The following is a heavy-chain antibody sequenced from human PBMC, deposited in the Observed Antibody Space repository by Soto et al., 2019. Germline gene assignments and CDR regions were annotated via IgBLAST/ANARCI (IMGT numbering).Heavy chain of an antibody. J-gene: IGHJ6*03. D-gene: IGHD3-3*01. V-gene: IGHV1-8*01. Sequence: ASVKVSCKASGYTFTSYDINWVRQATGQGLEWMGWMNPNSGNTGYAQKFQGRVTMTRNTSISTAYMELSSLRSEDTAVYYCARQPTNDYDFWSGYYSPDSYYYMDVWGKGTTVTVSS. CDR3: ARQPTNDYDFWSGYYSPDSYYYMDV. CDR1: GYTFTSYD. CDR2: MNPNSGNT.